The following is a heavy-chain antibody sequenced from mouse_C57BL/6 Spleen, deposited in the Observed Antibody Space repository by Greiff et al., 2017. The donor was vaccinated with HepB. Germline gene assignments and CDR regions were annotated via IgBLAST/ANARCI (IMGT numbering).Heavy chain of an antibody. CDR2: INPNNGGT. CDR1: GYTFTDYY. CDR3: AKANFTTVVADYFDY. J-gene: IGHJ2*01. D-gene: IGHD1-1*01. Sequence: EVQLQQSGPELVKPGASVKISCKASGYTFTDYYMNWVKQSHGKSLEWIGDINPNNGGTSYNQKFKGKATLTVDKSSSTAYMELRSLTSEDSAVYYCAKANFTTVVADYFDYWGQGTTLTVSS. V-gene: IGHV1-26*01.